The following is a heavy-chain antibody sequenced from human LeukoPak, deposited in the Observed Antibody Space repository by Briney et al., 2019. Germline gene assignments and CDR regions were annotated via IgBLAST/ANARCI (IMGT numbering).Heavy chain of an antibody. CDR2: IYYSGGT. D-gene: IGHD5-18*01. J-gene: IGHJ6*01. V-gene: IGHV4-59*08. CDR1: GGYISSYF. CDR3: AWLPRGYSYGWPSDYYYGMDV. Sequence: SETLSLTCTVCGGYISSYFGRCIRQPPGRRVEGCVYIYYSGGTNYNPSLKSRLTISVDTSKNQFSLKRSSVTGADTPVYYCAWLPRGYSYGWPSDYYYGMDVWGQGSTLTVSS.